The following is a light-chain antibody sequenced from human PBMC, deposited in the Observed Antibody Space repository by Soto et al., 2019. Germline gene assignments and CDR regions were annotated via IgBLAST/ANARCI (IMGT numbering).Light chain of an antibody. Sequence: DIQMTQSPTSLSASVGDRVTITCRAIQGIRNFVAWYQQKPGKPPKLLIYAASTLQSGVPSRFSGSGSGTDFTLTINSLQPEDVATYSCQKYSSVPVFGPGTKVEI. CDR1: QGIRNF. CDR2: AAS. CDR3: QKYSSVPV. V-gene: IGKV1-27*01. J-gene: IGKJ3*01.